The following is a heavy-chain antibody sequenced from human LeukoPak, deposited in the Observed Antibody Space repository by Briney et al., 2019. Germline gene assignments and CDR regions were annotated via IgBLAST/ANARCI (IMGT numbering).Heavy chain of an antibody. CDR1: GFTFSSYA. J-gene: IGHJ4*02. CDR2: ISYDGSNK. V-gene: IGHV3-30-3*01. D-gene: IGHD3-22*01. Sequence: GSLRLSCAASGFTFSSYAMHWVRQAPGKGLEWVAVISYDGSNKYYADSVKGRFTISRDNSKNTLYLQMNSLRAEDTAVYYCARGLEYYDSSGYSLFDYWGQGTLVTVSS. CDR3: ARGLEYYDSSGYSLFDY.